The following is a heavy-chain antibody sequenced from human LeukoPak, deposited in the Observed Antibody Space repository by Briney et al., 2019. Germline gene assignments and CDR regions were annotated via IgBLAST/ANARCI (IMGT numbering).Heavy chain of an antibody. CDR1: GGSISSSSYY. J-gene: IGHJ4*02. CDR2: INHSGST. Sequence: KTSETLSLTCTVSGGSISSSSYYWGWIRQPPGKGLEWIGEINHSGSTNYNPSLKSRVTISVDTSKNQFSLKLSSVTAADTAVYYCARSGDGSSSSTFDYWGQGTLVTVS. D-gene: IGHD6-6*01. V-gene: IGHV4-39*07. CDR3: ARSGDGSSSSTFDY.